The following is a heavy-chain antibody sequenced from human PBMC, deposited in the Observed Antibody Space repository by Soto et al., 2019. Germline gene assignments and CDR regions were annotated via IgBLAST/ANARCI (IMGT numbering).Heavy chain of an antibody. Sequence: GGSLRLSCTAFGFTFSRYAMNWVRQAPGKGLEWVSTFDNSDGRTYYTDSVKGRFTISRDNSMNTLFLQMDSLRPEDTAVYYCAKVRDTSMDMNFESWGRGTLVTVSS. CDR1: GFTFSRYA. CDR2: FDNSDGRT. CDR3: AKVRDTSMDMNFES. J-gene: IGHJ4*02. V-gene: IGHV3-23*01. D-gene: IGHD5-18*01.